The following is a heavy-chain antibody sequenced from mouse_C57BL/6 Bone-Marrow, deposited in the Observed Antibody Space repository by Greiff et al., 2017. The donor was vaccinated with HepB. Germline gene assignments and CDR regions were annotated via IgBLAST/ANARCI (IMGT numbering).Heavy chain of an antibody. J-gene: IGHJ1*03. V-gene: IGHV1-69*01. CDR1: GYTFTSYW. D-gene: IGHD1-1*01. Sequence: VQLQQPGAELVMPGASVKLSCKASGYTFTSYWMHWVKQRPGQGLEWIGEIDPSDSYTNYNQKFKGKSTLTVDKSSSTAYMQLSSLTSEDSAVYYCARKGVFYYYGSSYYWYFDVWGTGTTVTVSS. CDR2: IDPSDSYT. CDR3: ARKGVFYYYGSSYYWYFDV.